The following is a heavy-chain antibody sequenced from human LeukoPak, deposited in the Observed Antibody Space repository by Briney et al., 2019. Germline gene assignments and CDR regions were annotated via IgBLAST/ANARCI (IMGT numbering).Heavy chain of an antibody. D-gene: IGHD5-24*01. Sequence: PGRSLRLSCAASGFTFSSCGFHWVRQAPGKGLEWVAVIWYDGTHKYYADSVKGRLTISTDNSKNTVYLQMNSLRAEATAVYYCVKDRGDGYRGFDYWGQGTLVTVSS. CDR2: IWYDGTHK. CDR3: VKDRGDGYRGFDY. J-gene: IGHJ4*02. CDR1: GFTFSSCG. V-gene: IGHV3-33*06.